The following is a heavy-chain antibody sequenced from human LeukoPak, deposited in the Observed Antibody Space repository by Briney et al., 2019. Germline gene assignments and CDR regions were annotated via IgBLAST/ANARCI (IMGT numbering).Heavy chain of an antibody. J-gene: IGHJ4*02. CDR1: GFTFDDYA. D-gene: IGHD3-22*01. CDR2: ISWDGDST. Sequence: GGSLRLSSAASGFTFDDYAMHWVRQAPGKGLECVFLISWDGDSTTYSDPVKVRLTISRDNHKNSLYLQMNTLRTEHTALYYCATAPYDSIGIFAYWGQGTLVTVSS. V-gene: IGHV3-43*01. CDR3: ATAPYDSIGIFAY.